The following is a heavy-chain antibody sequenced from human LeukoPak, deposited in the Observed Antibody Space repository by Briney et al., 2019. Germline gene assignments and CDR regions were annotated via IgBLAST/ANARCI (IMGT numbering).Heavy chain of an antibody. CDR1: GYTFTGHF. J-gene: IGHJ4*02. D-gene: IGHD5-12*01. V-gene: IGHV1-2*02. Sequence: GSVEGSCKASGYTFTGHFIHWVRPAPGQGLEWMGWSNPNSGGTNYAQKFQGRVTMTRDTSISTAYMELSRVRSDDTAVYYCAREYSRYSGTYYDYWGQGNLVSVSS. CDR2: SNPNSGGT. CDR3: AREYSRYSGTYYDY.